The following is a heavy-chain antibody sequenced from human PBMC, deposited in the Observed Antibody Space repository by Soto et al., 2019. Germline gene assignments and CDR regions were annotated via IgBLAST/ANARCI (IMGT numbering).Heavy chain of an antibody. V-gene: IGHV1-2*02. Sequence: QVQLVQSGAEMKKPGASVKVSCKASGYTFTVSYIHWMRQAPGQGFEWMGWFNPNTGATHYAQKFQGRVTMTRDTSISTAYMELSRLRSDDTAVYYCAKEHRFCSGGSCAIDCWGQGTLVTVSS. CDR3: AKEHRFCSGGSCAIDC. D-gene: IGHD2-15*01. CDR2: FNPNTGAT. CDR1: GYTFTVSY. J-gene: IGHJ4*02.